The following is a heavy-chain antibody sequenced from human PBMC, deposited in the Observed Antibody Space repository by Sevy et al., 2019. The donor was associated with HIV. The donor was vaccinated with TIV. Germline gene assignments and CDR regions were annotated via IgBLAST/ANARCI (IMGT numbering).Heavy chain of an antibody. CDR2: IYYNGHI. CDR1: GGCMTSLY. Sequence: SETLSLTCTVSGGCMTSLYWNWIRQPPGKGLEWIANIYYNGHINYNPALKSRVTLSLDTSKNQFSLRLNSVTAADTAMYYCAGENAWGRGYSWGQGTLVTVSS. CDR3: AGENAWGRGYS. V-gene: IGHV4-59*08. J-gene: IGHJ4*02. D-gene: IGHD1-26*01.